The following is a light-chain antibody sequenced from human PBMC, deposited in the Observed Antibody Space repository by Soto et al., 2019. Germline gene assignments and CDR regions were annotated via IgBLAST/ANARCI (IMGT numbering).Light chain of an antibody. CDR3: LQDYNYPFT. CDR2: AAS. J-gene: IGKJ3*01. V-gene: IGKV1-6*01. CDR1: QGIRND. Sequence: AIRMTQSPSSLSASVGDRVTITCRASQGIRNDLSWYQQRSGKAPKLLIFAASSLQSGVPSRFSGSGSGTDFTLTISSLQPEDFATYYCLQDYNYPFTFGPGTQVDIK.